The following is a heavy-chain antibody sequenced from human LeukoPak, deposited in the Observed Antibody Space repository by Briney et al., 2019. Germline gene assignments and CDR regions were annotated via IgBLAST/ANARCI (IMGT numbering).Heavy chain of an antibody. J-gene: IGHJ4*02. V-gene: IGHV4-59*01. CDR2: IYYSGST. CDR1: GGSISSYY. D-gene: IGHD6-13*01. CDR3: ARDLSSSWYRD. Sequence: PSETPSLTCTVSGGSISSYYWSWIRQPPGKGLEWIGYIYYSGSTNYNPSLKSRVTISVDTSKNQLSLKLSSVTAADTAVYYCARDLSSSWYRDWGQGTLVTVSS.